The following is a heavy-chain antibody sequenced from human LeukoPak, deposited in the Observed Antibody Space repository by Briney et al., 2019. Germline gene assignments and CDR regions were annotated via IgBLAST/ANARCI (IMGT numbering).Heavy chain of an antibody. CDR1: GFTFCSYW. CDR3: ARAPKEWLLFYGMDV. CDR2: IYYSGGT. D-gene: IGHD3-3*01. V-gene: IGHV4-59*01. J-gene: IGHJ6*02. Sequence: GSLRLSCAASGFTFCSYWMSWIRQPPGKGLEWIGYIYYSGGTNYNPSLKSRVTISVDTSKNQFSLKLSSVTAADTAVYYCARAPKEWLLFYGMDVWGQGTTVTVSS.